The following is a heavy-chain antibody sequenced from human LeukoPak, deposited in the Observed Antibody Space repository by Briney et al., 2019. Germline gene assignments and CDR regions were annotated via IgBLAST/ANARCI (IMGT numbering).Heavy chain of an antibody. D-gene: IGHD3-10*01. J-gene: IGHJ4*02. V-gene: IGHV1-2*02. CDR3: ATDGYYYGSGTYPNY. Sequence: ASVKVSCKTSGYTFTGYYMHWMRQAPGQGLEWMGWINPNSGGTDYAQKFQGRVTMTRDTSISTAYMELGRLTSDDTAVYYCATDGYYYGSGTYPNYWGQGTLVTISS. CDR2: INPNSGGT. CDR1: GYTFTGYY.